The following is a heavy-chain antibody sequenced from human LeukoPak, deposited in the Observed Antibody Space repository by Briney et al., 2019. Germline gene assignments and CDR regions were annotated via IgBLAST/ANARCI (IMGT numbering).Heavy chain of an antibody. V-gene: IGHV3-23*01. CDR1: GFTFSSYG. D-gene: IGHD6-19*01. J-gene: IGHJ4*02. CDR3: AKGSGGSGWYLDY. Sequence: GGSLRLSCAASGFTFSSYGMSWVRQAPGKGLEWVSAISGSGGSTYYADSVKGRFTISRDNSKNTLYLQMNSLRAEDTAVYYCAKGSGGSGWYLDYWGQGTLVTVSS. CDR2: ISGSGGST.